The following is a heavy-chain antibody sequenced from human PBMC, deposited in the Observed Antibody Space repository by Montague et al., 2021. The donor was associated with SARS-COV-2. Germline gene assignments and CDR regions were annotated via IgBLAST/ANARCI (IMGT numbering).Heavy chain of an antibody. D-gene: IGHD3-10*01. V-gene: IGHV4-59*01. Sequence: SETLSLTCSVSGGSMSSYHWAWIRQPPGKGLGWIGYVSHRGSTNXNLSLKSRVTISLDTSKNRFSLRVTSVTAADTAVYYCARDVRYYYDQWGQGILVTVSS. CDR1: GGSMSSYH. CDR3: ARDVRYYYDQ. CDR2: VSHRGST. J-gene: IGHJ4*02.